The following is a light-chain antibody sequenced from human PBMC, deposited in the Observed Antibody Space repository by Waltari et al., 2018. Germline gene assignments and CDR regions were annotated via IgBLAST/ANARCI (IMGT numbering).Light chain of an antibody. J-gene: IGLJ2*01. CDR2: RDT. CDR1: ALPKQF. Sequence: SYALTQPPSVSASPGQTARITCSGNALPKQFAYWYQRKPGQAPVLVIYRDTERPSGIPARFSGSSSGTTVTLTINGVQADDEADYYCQSADSSGSYVLFGGGTTLTVL. V-gene: IGLV3-25*03. CDR3: QSADSSGSYVL.